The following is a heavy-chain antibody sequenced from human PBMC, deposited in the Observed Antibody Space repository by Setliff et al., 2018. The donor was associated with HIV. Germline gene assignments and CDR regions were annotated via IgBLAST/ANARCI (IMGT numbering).Heavy chain of an antibody. CDR1: GGTFSSFG. CDR3: ARGRESLWFGELPSRDAFDI. D-gene: IGHD3-10*01. J-gene: IGHJ3*02. CDR2: IIPIFGTA. Sequence: SVKVSCKASGGTFSSFGIIWVRQAPGQGLEWMGGIIPIFGTANYAQKFQGRITITADESTSTAYMELSSLRSEDTAIYYCARGRESLWFGELPSRDAFDIWGQGTVVTVSS. V-gene: IGHV1-69*13.